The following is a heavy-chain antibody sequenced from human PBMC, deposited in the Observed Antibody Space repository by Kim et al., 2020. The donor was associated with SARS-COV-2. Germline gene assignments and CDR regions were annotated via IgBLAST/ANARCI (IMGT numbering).Heavy chain of an antibody. D-gene: IGHD5-18*01. CDR1: GFIFRNYW. V-gene: IGHV3-74*01. J-gene: IGHJ4*02. CDR2: MNADGSSI. CDR3: ARVHPGYSFGCD. Sequence: GGSLRLSCAASGFIFRNYWMYWVRQAPGKGLVWVSRMNADGSSIFYADSVKGRFTISRDNAKNTLYLQMNNLRAEDTAMYYCARVHPGYSFGCDWCQGTLVTVSS.